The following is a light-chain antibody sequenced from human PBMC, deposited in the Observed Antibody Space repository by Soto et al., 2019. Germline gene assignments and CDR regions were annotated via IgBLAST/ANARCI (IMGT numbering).Light chain of an antibody. CDR1: SSNIGSNS. Sequence: QSVLTQPPSASGTPGQRVTISCSGSSSNIGSNSANWYQQLPGTAPKLVMYSTNQRPSGVPDRFSGSKSGTSASLAISDLQSEXXXXYYCAAWDDTLNGHVVFGGGTKLTVL. J-gene: IGLJ2*01. CDR2: STN. V-gene: IGLV1-44*01. CDR3: AAWDDTLNGHVV.